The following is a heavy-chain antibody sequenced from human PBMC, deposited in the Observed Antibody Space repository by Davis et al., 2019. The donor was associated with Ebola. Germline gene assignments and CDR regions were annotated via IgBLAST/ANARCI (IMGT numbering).Heavy chain of an antibody. V-gene: IGHV3-11*06. D-gene: IGHD6-13*01. CDR3: ARDTGSWYQHGMDV. Sequence: SVKGRFTISRDNAKNSLYLHMNSLRVEDTAVYYCARDTGSWYQHGMDVWGQGTTVTVS. J-gene: IGHJ6*02.